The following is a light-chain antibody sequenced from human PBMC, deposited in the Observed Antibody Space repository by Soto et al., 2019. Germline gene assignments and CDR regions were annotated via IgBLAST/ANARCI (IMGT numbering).Light chain of an antibody. J-gene: IGKJ1*01. CDR2: GAS. V-gene: IGKV3-20*01. CDR3: FRCHSSPSPWT. Sequence: EMVLTQSPGTLSLSPGERATLSCRTRQSVNSRYLAWYQHKPGQAPRLLIYGASNRATGIPDRFSGSASGTDFTLTITSLEPQAFAVYYCFRCHSSPSPWTFGQGTKVDI. CDR1: QSVNSRY.